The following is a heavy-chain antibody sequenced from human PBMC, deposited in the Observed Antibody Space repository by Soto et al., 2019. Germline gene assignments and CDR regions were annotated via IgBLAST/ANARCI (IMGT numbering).Heavy chain of an antibody. D-gene: IGHD6-19*01. V-gene: IGHV3-21*01. CDR1: GFTFSSYS. CDR3: ARGSGYSSGWYYFDY. CDR2: ISSSSSYI. J-gene: IGHJ4*02. Sequence: GGSLRLSCAASGFTFSSYSMNWVRQAPGKGLEWVSSISSSSSYIYYADSVKGRFTISRDNAKNSLYLQMNSLRAEDTAVYYCARGSGYSSGWYYFDYWGQGALVTVSS.